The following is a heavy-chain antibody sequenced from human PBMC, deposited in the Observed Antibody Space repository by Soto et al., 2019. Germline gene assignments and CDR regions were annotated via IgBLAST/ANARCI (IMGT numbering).Heavy chain of an antibody. CDR1: GFTVSSNY. V-gene: IGHV3-66*01. CDR3: AREIPPLGPLNYYYYYMDV. Sequence: GGSLRLSCAASGFTVSSNYMSWVRQAPGKGLEWVSVIYSGGSTYYADSVKGRFTISRDNSKNTLYLQMNSLRAEETAGYYCAREIPPLGPLNYYYYYMDVWGKGTTVTVSS. CDR2: IYSGGST. D-gene: IGHD2-8*01. J-gene: IGHJ6*03.